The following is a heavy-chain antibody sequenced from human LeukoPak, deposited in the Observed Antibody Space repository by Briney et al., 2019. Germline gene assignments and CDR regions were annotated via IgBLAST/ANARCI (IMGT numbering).Heavy chain of an antibody. CDR2: IYSGGST. V-gene: IGHV3-66*01. Sequence: GGSLRLSCAASGFTVSRNYMSWVRQAPGKGLEWVSVIYSGGSTYYADSEKGRFTISRDNSKNTLYLQMNSLRAEDTAVYYCARDVTMVRGVAVAFDIWGQGTMVTVS. J-gene: IGHJ3*02. D-gene: IGHD3-10*01. CDR1: GFTVSRNY. CDR3: ARDVTMVRGVAVAFDI.